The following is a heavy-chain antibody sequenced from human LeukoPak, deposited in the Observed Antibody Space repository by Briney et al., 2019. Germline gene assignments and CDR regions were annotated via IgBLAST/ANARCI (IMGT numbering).Heavy chain of an antibody. CDR3: ARDLYQWLPSTRPRDYYYYMDV. CDR1: GYTFTGYY. Sequence: ASVKVSCKASGYTFTGYYIHWVRQAPGQGLECMGWINPNSGGTNYAQKFRGRVTMTRDTSISTAYMELSSLRSDDTAVYYCARDLYQWLPSTRPRDYYYYMDVWGKGTTVTVSS. J-gene: IGHJ6*03. V-gene: IGHV1-2*02. D-gene: IGHD6-19*01. CDR2: INPNSGGT.